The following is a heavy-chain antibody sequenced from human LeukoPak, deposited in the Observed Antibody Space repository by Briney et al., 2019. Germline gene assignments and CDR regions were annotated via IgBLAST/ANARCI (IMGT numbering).Heavy chain of an antibody. CDR3: ARAGRASSGYNLY. J-gene: IGHJ4*02. Sequence: SETLSLTCTVSGVSISSYYWSWIRQPPGKGLEWVGYLYYSGSTNYNPSLKSGVTISVDTTKTQFSQMLSSVPAADTAVYYCARAGRASSGYNLYGGRGPVVTSSS. CDR1: GVSISSYY. CDR2: LYYSGST. V-gene: IGHV4-59*01. D-gene: IGHD3-22*01.